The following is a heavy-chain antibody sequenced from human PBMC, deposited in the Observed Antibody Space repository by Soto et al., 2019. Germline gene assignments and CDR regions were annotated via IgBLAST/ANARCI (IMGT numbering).Heavy chain of an antibody. CDR3: AKDLRIEEVVPADTFDP. CDR1: GFTFSSYA. V-gene: IGHV3-23*01. D-gene: IGHD2-2*01. J-gene: IGHJ5*02. CDR2: ISGSGGST. Sequence: GGSLRLSCAASGFTFSSYAMSWVRQAPGKGLEWVSAISGSGGSTYYADSVKGRFTISRDNSKNTLYLQMNSLRAEDTAVYYCAKDLRIEEVVPADTFDPWGQGTLVTVSS.